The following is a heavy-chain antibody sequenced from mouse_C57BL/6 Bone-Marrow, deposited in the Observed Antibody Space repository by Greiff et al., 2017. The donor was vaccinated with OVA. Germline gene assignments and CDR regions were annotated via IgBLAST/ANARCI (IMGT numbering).Heavy chain of an antibody. D-gene: IGHD4-1*01. CDR1: GYTFTSYW. CDR3: LTGSYWYFDV. V-gene: IGHV1-69*01. J-gene: IGHJ1*03. CDR2: IDPSDSYT. Sequence: QVQLQQPGAELVMPGASVKLSCKASGYTFTSYWMHWVKQRPGQGLEWIAEIDPSDSYTNYNQKFKGKSTLTVDKSSSTAYMQLSSLTSEDSAVYYCLTGSYWYFDVWGTGTTVTVSS.